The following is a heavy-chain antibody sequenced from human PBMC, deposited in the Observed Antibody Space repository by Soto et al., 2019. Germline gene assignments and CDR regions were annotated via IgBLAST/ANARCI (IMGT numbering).Heavy chain of an antibody. Sequence: SVKVSGKASGFTFTSSAVQWVRQARGQRLEWIGWIVVGSGNTNYAQKFQERVTITRDMSTSTAYMELSSLRSEDTAVYYCAARGYCISTSCSLYYYGMDVWGQGTTVTVSS. CDR2: IVVGSGNT. J-gene: IGHJ6*02. CDR1: GFTFTSSA. CDR3: AARGYCISTSCSLYYYGMDV. D-gene: IGHD2-2*01. V-gene: IGHV1-58*01.